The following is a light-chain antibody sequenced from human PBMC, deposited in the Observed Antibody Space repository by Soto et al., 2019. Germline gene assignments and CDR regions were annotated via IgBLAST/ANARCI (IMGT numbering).Light chain of an antibody. J-gene: IGLJ2*01. V-gene: IGLV1-40*01. CDR3: QSYDSSLSGVV. Sequence: QSVLTQPPSVSGAPGQRVTISCTGSSSNIGAGYDVHWYQQLPGTAPKLLIYGNSNRPSGVPDRFSGSKSGTSASLAITGLQXEDEADYXCQSYDSSLSGVVFGGGTKLTVL. CDR2: GNS. CDR1: SSNIGAGYD.